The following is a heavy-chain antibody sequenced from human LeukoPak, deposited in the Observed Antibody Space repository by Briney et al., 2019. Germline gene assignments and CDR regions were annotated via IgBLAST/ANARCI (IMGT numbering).Heavy chain of an antibody. CDR2: INPNSGGT. Sequence: ASVKVSCKASGYTFTGYYMHWVRQAPGQGLEWMGWINPNSGGTNYAQKFQGRVTMTRDTSISTAYMELSRLRSDDTAVYYCARDLYYYDSSGYYYHGYFDYWGQETLVTVSS. J-gene: IGHJ4*02. CDR1: GYTFTGYY. CDR3: ARDLYYYDSSGYYYHGYFDY. D-gene: IGHD3-22*01. V-gene: IGHV1-2*02.